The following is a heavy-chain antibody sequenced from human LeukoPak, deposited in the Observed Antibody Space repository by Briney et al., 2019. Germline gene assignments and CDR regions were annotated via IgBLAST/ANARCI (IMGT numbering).Heavy chain of an antibody. D-gene: IGHD4/OR15-4a*01. CDR1: GFTFSRYW. Sequence: GGSLRLSCEASGFTFSRYWMHWVRQAPGKGLMWVSRINSDGSATTYADFVKGRFTISRDNAKNTVYLQMNSLRVDDTAIYYCERDYGAWGQGALVTVSP. V-gene: IGHV3-74*03. J-gene: IGHJ5*02. CDR2: INSDGSAT. CDR3: ERDYGA.